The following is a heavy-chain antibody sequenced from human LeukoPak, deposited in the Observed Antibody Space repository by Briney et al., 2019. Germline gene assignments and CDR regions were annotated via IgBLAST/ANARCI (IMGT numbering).Heavy chain of an antibody. CDR3: ARRYYYESSGYYGSDANWFDP. Sequence: GESLKISCKGSGYSFTSYWIGRVRQIPGKGLEWMGIIYPGDSDTRYSPSFQGQVTISADKSISTAYLQWSSLKASDTAMYYCARRYYYESSGYYGSDANWFDPWGQGTLVTVSS. V-gene: IGHV5-51*01. D-gene: IGHD3-22*01. CDR1: GYSFTSYW. J-gene: IGHJ5*02. CDR2: IYPGDSDT.